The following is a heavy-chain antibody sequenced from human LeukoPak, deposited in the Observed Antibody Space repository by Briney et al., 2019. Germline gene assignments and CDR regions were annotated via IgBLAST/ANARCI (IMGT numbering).Heavy chain of an antibody. J-gene: IGHJ4*02. Sequence: SETLSLTCAAYGGSFSGYYWSWIRKPPGKGLKWIGEINHSGSTNYNPSLKSRVTISVDTSKNQFSLKLSSVTAADTAVYYCARGLSKGIAARRYFDYWGQGTLVTVSS. CDR3: ARGLSKGIAARRYFDY. D-gene: IGHD6-6*01. CDR2: INHSGST. CDR1: GGSFSGYY. V-gene: IGHV4-34*01.